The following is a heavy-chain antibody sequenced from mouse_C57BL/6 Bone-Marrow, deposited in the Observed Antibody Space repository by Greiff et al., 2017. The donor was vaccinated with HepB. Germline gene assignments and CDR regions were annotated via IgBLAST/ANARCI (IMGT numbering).Heavy chain of an antibody. Sequence: QVQLQQPGAELVKPGASVKMSCKASGYTFTSYWITWVKQRPGQGLEWIGDIYPGSGSTNYNEKFKSKATLTVDTSSSTAYMPLSSLTSEDSAVYYCARSITTVVAPFAYWGQGTLVTVSA. CDR3: ARSITTVVAPFAY. CDR2: IYPGSGST. J-gene: IGHJ3*01. V-gene: IGHV1-55*01. D-gene: IGHD1-1*01. CDR1: GYTFTSYW.